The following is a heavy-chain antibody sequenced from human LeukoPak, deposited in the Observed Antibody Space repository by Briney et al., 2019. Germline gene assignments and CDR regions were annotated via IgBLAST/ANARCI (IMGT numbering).Heavy chain of an antibody. CDR1: GYTFTSYG. CDR3: ARVMLSSITFDP. V-gene: IGHV1-18*01. CDR2: ISAYNGNT. D-gene: IGHD3-10*01. J-gene: IGHJ5*02. Sequence: ASVTVSCTASGYTFTSYGISWVRQAPGQGLEWMGWISAYNGNTNYAQKLQGRVTMTTDTSTSTAYMELRSLRSDDTAVYYCARVMLSSITFDPWGQGTLVTVSS.